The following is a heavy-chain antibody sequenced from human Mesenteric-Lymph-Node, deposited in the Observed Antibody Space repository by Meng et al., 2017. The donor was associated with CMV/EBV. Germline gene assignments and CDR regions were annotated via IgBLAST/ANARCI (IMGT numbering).Heavy chain of an antibody. J-gene: IGHJ5*02. V-gene: IGHV4-31*02. CDR3: ARMTLGYCSGGSCAERGWFDP. D-gene: IGHD2-15*01. CDR2: IYYSGST. CDR1: GYY. Sequence: GYYWSGIRQHPGKGLEWIGYIYYSGSTYYNPSLKSRVTISVDTSKNQLSLKLSSVTAADTAVYYCARMTLGYCSGGSCAERGWFDPWGQGTLVTVS.